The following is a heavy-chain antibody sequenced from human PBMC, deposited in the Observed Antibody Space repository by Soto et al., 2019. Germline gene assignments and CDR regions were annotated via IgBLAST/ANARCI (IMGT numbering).Heavy chain of an antibody. V-gene: IGHV4-59*08. CDR3: ARQPPSSPCDA. J-gene: IGHJ5*01. CDR2: IYYSRSA. CDR1: GVSITDYY. Sequence: SETLSLTCAVSGVSITDYYWSWVRQSPGKGLEWIAYIYYSRSANYNPSFKSRVTISLDTSKNQVSLKLNSVTAADTAVYYCARQPPSSPCDAWGQGTQVTVSS.